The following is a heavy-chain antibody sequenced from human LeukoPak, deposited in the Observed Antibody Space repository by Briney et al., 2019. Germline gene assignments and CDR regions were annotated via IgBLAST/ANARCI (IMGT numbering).Heavy chain of an antibody. CDR3: AKETSKFYGDYYYYYGMDV. D-gene: IGHD4-17*01. J-gene: IGHJ6*02. CDR1: AYTFSSYG. CDR2: ISTHGKTT. V-gene: IGHV3-30*18. Sequence: GGSLRLSCAASAYTFSSYGMHWVRQAPGKGLEWVTVISTHGKTTYYADSVKGRFTISRDNSKNTLYLQMNSLRAEDTAVYYCAKETSKFYGDYYYYYGMDVWGQGTTVTVSS.